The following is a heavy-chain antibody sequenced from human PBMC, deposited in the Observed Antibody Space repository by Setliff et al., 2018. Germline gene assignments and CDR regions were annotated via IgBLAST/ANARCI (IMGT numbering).Heavy chain of an antibody. V-gene: IGHV4-61*09. D-gene: IGHD2-8*01. J-gene: IGHJ6*03. CDR1: GGSISSGNYY. CDR3: ARGDGPNYYYYYMDI. Sequence: SETLSLTCTVSGGSISSGNYYWSWIRQPAGKGLEWIGHIQTSGTTNYNPSLKSRVTISVDTSKNQFSLKLSAVTAADTAVYFCARGDGPNYYYYYMDIWGKGTTVTVSS. CDR2: IQTSGTT.